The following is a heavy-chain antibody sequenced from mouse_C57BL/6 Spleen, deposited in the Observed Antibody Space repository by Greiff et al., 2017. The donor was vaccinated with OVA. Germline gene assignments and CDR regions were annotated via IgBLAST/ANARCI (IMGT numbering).Heavy chain of an antibody. J-gene: IGHJ1*03. V-gene: IGHV5-12*01. Sequence: EVMLVESGGGLVQPGGSLKLSCAASGFTFSDYYMYWVRQTPEKRLEWVAYISNGGGSTYYPDTVKGRFTISSDNAKNTLYLQMSRLKSEDTAMYYCARKGDYYGSKDFDVWGTGTTVTVSS. D-gene: IGHD1-1*01. CDR2: ISNGGGST. CDR1: GFTFSDYY. CDR3: ARKGDYYGSKDFDV.